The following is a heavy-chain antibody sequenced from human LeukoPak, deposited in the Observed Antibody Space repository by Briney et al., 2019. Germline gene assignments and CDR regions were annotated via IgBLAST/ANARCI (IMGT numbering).Heavy chain of an antibody. D-gene: IGHD6-13*01. Sequence: ASVKVSYKASGYTFTGYYMHWVRQAPGQGLEWMGWINPNSGGTNYAQKFQGRVTMTRDTSISTAYMELSRLRSDDTAVYYCAREIAAAGTAYYFDYWGQGTLVTVSS. V-gene: IGHV1-2*02. CDR1: GYTFTGYY. CDR3: AREIAAAGTAYYFDY. J-gene: IGHJ4*02. CDR2: INPNSGGT.